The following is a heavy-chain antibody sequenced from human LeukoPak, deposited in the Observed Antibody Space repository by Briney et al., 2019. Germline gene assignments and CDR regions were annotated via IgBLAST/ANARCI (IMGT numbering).Heavy chain of an antibody. CDR2: IYYSGST. V-gene: IGHV4-39*01. Sequence: SETLSLTCTVSGGSISSSSYYWGWIRQPPGKGLEWIGSIYYSGSTYYNPSLKSRVTISVDTSKNQFSLKLSSVTAADTAVYYCARGVYSSSPFDYWGQGTLVTVSS. CDR3: ARGVYSSSPFDY. D-gene: IGHD6-6*01. J-gene: IGHJ4*02. CDR1: GGSISSSSYY.